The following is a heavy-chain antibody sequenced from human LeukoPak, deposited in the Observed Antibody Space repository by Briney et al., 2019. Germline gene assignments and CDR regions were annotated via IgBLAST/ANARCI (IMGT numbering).Heavy chain of an antibody. D-gene: IGHD6-19*01. CDR2: ISSGGDYT. Sequence: PGGSLRLSCAASGLTFSSYAMSWVRQAPGKGPEWVTGISSGGDYTYYGDSVKGRFTISRDNSKNTLYLQMNSLRVEDTAVYYCANARYYNSDWYGLDYWGQGTQVTVSS. CDR1: GLTFSSYA. CDR3: ANARYYNSDWYGLDY. V-gene: IGHV3-23*01. J-gene: IGHJ4*02.